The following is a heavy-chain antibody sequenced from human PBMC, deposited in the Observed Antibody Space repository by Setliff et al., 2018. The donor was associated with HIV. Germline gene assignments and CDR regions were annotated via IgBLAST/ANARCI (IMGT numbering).Heavy chain of an antibody. CDR1: GFSPSTSGMR. D-gene: IGHD3-10*01. J-gene: IGHJ3*02. CDR2: IDWDDDK. V-gene: IGHV2-70*04. Sequence: SGPTLVNPTQPLTLTCTFSGFSPSTSGMRVTWIRQPPGKALEWLARIDWDDDKFYSTSLKTRLTISKDTSKNQVVLTMTNMDPVDTATYYCARGPYGPPDAFDIWGQGTMVTVSS. CDR3: ARGPYGPPDAFDI.